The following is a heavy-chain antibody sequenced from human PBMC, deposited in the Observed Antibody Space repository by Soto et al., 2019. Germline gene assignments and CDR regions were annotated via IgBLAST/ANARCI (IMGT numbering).Heavy chain of an antibody. CDR2: ISGSGGST. D-gene: IGHD2-2*01. J-gene: IGHJ4*02. Sequence: GSLRLSCAASGFTFSSYAMSWVRQAPGKGLEWVSAISGSGGSTYYADSVKGRFTISRDNSKNTLYLQMNSLRAEDTAVYYCAKEGRIVVVPAAPTMAYWGQGTLVTVSS. CDR1: GFTFSSYA. V-gene: IGHV3-23*01. CDR3: AKEGRIVVVPAAPTMAY.